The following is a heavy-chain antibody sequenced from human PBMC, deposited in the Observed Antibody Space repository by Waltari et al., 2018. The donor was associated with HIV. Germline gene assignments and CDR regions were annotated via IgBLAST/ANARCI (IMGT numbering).Heavy chain of an antibody. J-gene: IGHJ6*02. V-gene: IGHV1-69*04. D-gene: IGHD1-26*01. CDR3: ARGSGSYGLGLYYYGMDV. Sequence: QVQLVQSGAEVKKPGSSVKVSCKASGGTFSSYAISWVRQAPGQGLEWMGRIIPILGIANYAQKFQGRVTITADKSTSTAYMELSSLRSEDTAVYYCARGSGSYGLGLYYYGMDVWGQGTTVTVSS. CDR2: IIPILGIA. CDR1: GGTFSSYA.